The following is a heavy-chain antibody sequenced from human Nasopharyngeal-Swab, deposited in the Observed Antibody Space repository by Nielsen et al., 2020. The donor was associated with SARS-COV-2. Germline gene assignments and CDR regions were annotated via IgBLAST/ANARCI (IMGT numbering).Heavy chain of an antibody. CDR2: ISSSSSTI. D-gene: IGHD1-1*01. CDR3: ARDSGRNWNQLYYYYYGMDV. Sequence: GESLKISCTASGFTFSSYSMNWVRQAPGKGLEWVSYISSSSSTIYYADSVKGRFTISRDNAKNSLYLQMNSLRAEDTAVYYCARDSGRNWNQLYYYYYGMDVWGQGTTVTVSS. V-gene: IGHV3-48*04. CDR1: GFTFSSYS. J-gene: IGHJ6*02.